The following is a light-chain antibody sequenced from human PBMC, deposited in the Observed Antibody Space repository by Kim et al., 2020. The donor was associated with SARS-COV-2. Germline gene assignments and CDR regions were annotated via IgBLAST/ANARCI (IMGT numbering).Light chain of an antibody. Sequence: DIQMTQSPSSLSASVGDRVTITCRASQSISNYLNWYQQKPGRAPKLLINGASRLQTGVPSRFSGRGSGTDFTLSISSLQPEDFATYYCQQSYTTPYTFGQGTKLEI. V-gene: IGKV1-39*01. CDR1: QSISNY. CDR2: GAS. CDR3: QQSYTTPYT. J-gene: IGKJ2*01.